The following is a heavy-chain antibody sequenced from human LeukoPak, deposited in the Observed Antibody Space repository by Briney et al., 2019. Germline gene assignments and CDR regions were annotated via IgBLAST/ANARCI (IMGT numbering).Heavy chain of an antibody. CDR2: ISGSGGST. CDR1: GFTFSSYA. V-gene: IGHV3-23*01. CDR3: ASAYCSGGSCYSGADY. Sequence: QPGGSLRLSCAASGFTFSSYAMSWVRQAPGKGLEWVSAISGSGGSTYYADSVKGRFTISRDNSKNTLYLQMNSLRAEDTAVYYCASAYCSGGSCYSGADYWGQGTLVTVSS. J-gene: IGHJ4*02. D-gene: IGHD2-15*01.